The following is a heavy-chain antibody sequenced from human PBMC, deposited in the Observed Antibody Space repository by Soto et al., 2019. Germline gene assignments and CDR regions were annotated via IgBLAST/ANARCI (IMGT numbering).Heavy chain of an antibody. J-gene: IGHJ4*02. CDR2: IIGSGAGT. Sequence: PXESLLLSCAASGLTFSNYAMSWVRQAPGKGLEWVSAIIGSGAGTYYADSVKGRFTISRDNSKNTLYLQMNNLRDEDTAVYYCAKDGRDGSYYFDYWGQGTLVTVSS. CDR1: GLTFSNYA. CDR3: AKDGRDGSYYFDY. D-gene: IGHD1-26*01. V-gene: IGHV3-23*01.